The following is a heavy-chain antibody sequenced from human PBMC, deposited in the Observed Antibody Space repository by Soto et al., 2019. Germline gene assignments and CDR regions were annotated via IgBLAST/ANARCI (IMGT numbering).Heavy chain of an antibody. CDR1: GGSISSYY. J-gene: IGHJ3*02. Sequence: SETLSLTCTVSGGSISSYYWSWIRQPPGKGLEWIGYIYYSGSTNYNPSLKSRVTISVDTSKNQFSLKLSSVTAADTAVYYCARAYRYCSGGSCYSEGAFDIWGQGTMVTVSS. CDR2: IYYSGST. V-gene: IGHV4-59*01. D-gene: IGHD2-15*01. CDR3: ARAYRYCSGGSCYSEGAFDI.